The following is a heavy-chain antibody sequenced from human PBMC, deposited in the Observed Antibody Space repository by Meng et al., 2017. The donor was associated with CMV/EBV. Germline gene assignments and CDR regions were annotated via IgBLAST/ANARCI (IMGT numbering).Heavy chain of an antibody. CDR1: GYTFTSYA. CDR3: ARDKGDYYDSSGYSLGSHHGPLDY. D-gene: IGHD3-22*01. J-gene: IGHJ4*02. Sequence: ASVKVSCKASGYTFTSYAMHWVRQAPGQRLEWMGWISAYNGNTNYAQKLQGRVTMTTDTSTSTAYMELRSLRSDDTAVYYCARDKGDYYDSSGYSLGSHHGPLDYWGQGTLVTVSS. CDR2: ISAYNGNT. V-gene: IGHV1-18*01.